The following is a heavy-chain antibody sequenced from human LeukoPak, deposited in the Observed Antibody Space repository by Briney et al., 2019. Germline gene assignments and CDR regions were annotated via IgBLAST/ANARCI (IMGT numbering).Heavy chain of an antibody. Sequence: SETLSLTCTVSGGSISSYYWNWVRQPPGKALEWLGYAYYSGSTNYNPSLKTRLTISVDTSKSQFSLTLSSVTAADTAIYYCARASYYDSSGYYYDYYYYGMDVWGQGTTVTVSS. V-gene: IGHV4-59*01. CDR3: ARASYYDSSGYYYDYYYYGMDV. CDR2: AYYSGST. D-gene: IGHD3-22*01. J-gene: IGHJ6*02. CDR1: GGSISSYY.